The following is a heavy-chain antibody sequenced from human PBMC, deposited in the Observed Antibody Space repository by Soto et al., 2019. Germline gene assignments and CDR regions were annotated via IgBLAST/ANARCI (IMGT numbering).Heavy chain of an antibody. V-gene: IGHV5-51*01. CDR1: GYRFTSYW. J-gene: IGHJ4*02. D-gene: IGHD6-19*01. CDR2: IYPDDSDT. Sequence: GEALKISCKASGYRFTSYWIGWVRQMPGKGMECMVIIYPDDSDTRYSPSFRGQVIISADKSIITAYLQWTSLQASDTAMYYCARPLDTSGWXDYWGQGTLVTXSX. CDR3: ARPLDTSGWXDY.